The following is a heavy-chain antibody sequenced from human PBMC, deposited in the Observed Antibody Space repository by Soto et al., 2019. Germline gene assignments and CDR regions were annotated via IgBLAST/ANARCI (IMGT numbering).Heavy chain of an antibody. CDR1: GFTFSSYW. V-gene: IGHV3-74*01. J-gene: IGHJ6*02. Sequence: PGGSLRLSCAASGFTFSSYWMHWVRQAPGKGLVWVSRINSDGSSTSYADSVKGRFTISRDNTKNTLYLQMNSLRAEDTAVYYCARDLQIYYYYYGMDVWGQGTTVTVSS. CDR2: INSDGSST. CDR3: ARDLQIYYYYYGMDV.